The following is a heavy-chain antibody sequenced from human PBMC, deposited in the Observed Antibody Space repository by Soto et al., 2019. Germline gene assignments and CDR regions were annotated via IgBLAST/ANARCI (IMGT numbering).Heavy chain of an antibody. CDR2: ISSSSSTL. V-gene: IGHV3-48*01. J-gene: IGHJ6*02. D-gene: IGHD2-2*01. CDR1: GFTFSSYS. Sequence: PGGSLRLSCAASGFTFSSYSMNWVRQAPGKGLEWVSYISSSSSTLYYADSVKGRFTISRDNAKNSLYLQMNSLRAEDTAVYYCAVVPAANGHYGMDVWGQGTLVTVSS. CDR3: AVVPAANGHYGMDV.